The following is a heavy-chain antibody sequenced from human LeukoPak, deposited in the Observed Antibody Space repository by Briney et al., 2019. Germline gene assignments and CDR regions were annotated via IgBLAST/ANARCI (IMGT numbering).Heavy chain of an antibody. CDR3: AKRGDGGAWYDY. Sequence: GGSLRLSCAVSGFTFSSYWMDWVRQVPGKGLVWVSRISSDGSNTAYADSVKGRFTISRDNARNTMYLQMSSLRADDTAVYYCAKRGDGGAWYDYWGQGTLVTVSS. J-gene: IGHJ4*02. V-gene: IGHV3-74*01. CDR1: GFTFSSYW. CDR2: ISSDGSNT. D-gene: IGHD6-19*01.